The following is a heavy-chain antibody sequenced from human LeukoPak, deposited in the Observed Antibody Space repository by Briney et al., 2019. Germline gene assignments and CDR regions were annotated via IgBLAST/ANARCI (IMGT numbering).Heavy chain of an antibody. D-gene: IGHD4-23*01. J-gene: IGHJ4*02. CDR2: INPNSGGT. CDR1: GYTFTGYY. CDR3: ARETGGNPEGYYFDY. V-gene: IGHV1-2*02. Sequence: ASVKVSCKASGYTFTGYYTHWVRQAPGQGLEWMGWINPNSGGTNYAQKFQGRVTMTRDTSISTAYMELSRLRSDDTAVYYCARETGGNPEGYYFDYWGQGTLATVSS.